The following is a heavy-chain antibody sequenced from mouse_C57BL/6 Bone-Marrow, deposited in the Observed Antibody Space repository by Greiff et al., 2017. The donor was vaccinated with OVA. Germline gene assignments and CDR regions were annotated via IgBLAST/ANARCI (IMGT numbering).Heavy chain of an antibody. CDR1: GYAFTNYL. D-gene: IGHD1-1*01. Sequence: QVQLQQSGAELVRPGTSVKVSCKASGYAFTNYLIEWVKQRPGQGLEWIGVINPGSGGTNYNEKFKGKATLTADKSSSTAYMQRSSLTSEDSAVYFGARSGYYGSSSAWFAYWGQGTLVTVSA. V-gene: IGHV1-54*01. J-gene: IGHJ3*01. CDR3: ARSGYYGSSSAWFAY. CDR2: INPGSGGT.